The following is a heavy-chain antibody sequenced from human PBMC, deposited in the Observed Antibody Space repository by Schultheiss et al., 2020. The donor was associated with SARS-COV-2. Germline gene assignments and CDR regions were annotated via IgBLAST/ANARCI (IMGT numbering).Heavy chain of an antibody. CDR2: IYHSGST. J-gene: IGHJ3*02. D-gene: IGHD6-13*01. CDR1: GGSISSSNW. CDR3: ARAGNRVAAAGTEGFDAFDI. V-gene: IGHV4-4*02. Sequence: SCAVSGGSISSSNWWSWVRQPPGKGLEWIGEIYHSGSTNYNPSLKSRVTISVDKSKNQFSLKLSSVTAADTAVYYCARAGNRVAAAGTEGFDAFDIWGQGTMVTVSS.